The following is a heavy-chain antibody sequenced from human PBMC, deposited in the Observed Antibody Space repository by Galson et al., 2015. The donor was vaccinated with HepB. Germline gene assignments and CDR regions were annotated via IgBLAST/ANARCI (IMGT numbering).Heavy chain of an antibody. Sequence: SVKVSCKASGYTFTSYDINWVRQATGQGLEWMGWMNPNSGNTGYAQKFQGRVTMTRNTSISTAYMELSSLRSEDTAVYYCARGRCSRPRCNWFDPWGQGTLVTVSS. J-gene: IGHJ5*02. CDR1: GYTFTSYD. V-gene: IGHV1-8*01. CDR2: MNPNSGNT. CDR3: ARGRCSRPRCNWFDP. D-gene: IGHD2-2*01.